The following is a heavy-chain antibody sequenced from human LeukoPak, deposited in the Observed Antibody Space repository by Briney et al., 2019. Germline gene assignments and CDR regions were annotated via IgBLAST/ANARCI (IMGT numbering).Heavy chain of an antibody. Sequence: PSETLSLTCTVSGGSISSYYWSWIRQPPGKGLEWIGYIYYSGSANYNPSLKSRVTISIHTSKNQFSLKLSSVTAADTAVYYCARGTIVGTPHGMDVWGQGTTVTVSS. CDR1: GGSISSYY. V-gene: IGHV4-59*01. D-gene: IGHD1-26*01. J-gene: IGHJ6*02. CDR2: IYYSGSA. CDR3: ARGTIVGTPHGMDV.